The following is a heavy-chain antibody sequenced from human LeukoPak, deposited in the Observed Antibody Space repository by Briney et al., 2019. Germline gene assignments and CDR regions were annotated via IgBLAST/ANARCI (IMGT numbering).Heavy chain of an antibody. CDR1: GYTFSSCA. Sequence: ASVKVSCKASGYTFSSCAINWVRQAPGQGLEYMGWIDTKTGNPTYAQGFTGRFVFSLDTSVSTAYLQISSLKAEDTAVYYCARDHRSMITFGGVTLDYWGREPWSPSPQ. D-gene: IGHD3-16*01. J-gene: IGHJ4*02. V-gene: IGHV7-4-1*02. CDR3: ARDHRSMITFGGVTLDY. CDR2: IDTKTGNP.